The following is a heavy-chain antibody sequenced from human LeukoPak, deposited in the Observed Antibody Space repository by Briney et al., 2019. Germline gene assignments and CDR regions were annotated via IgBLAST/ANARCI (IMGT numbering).Heavy chain of an antibody. V-gene: IGHV4-39*07. CDR3: ARDKSSYKAYYYYYMDV. CDR2: IYYSGST. Sequence: SETLSLTCTVSGGSISSSSYYWGWIRQPPGKGLEWIGSIYYSGSTYYNPSLKSRVTISVDTSKNQFSLKLSSVTAADTAVYYCARDKSSYKAYYYYYMDVWGKGTTVTVSS. D-gene: IGHD5-24*01. J-gene: IGHJ6*03. CDR1: GGSISSSSYY.